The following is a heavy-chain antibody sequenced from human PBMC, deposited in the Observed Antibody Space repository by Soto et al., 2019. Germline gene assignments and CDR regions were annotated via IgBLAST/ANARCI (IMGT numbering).Heavy chain of an antibody. J-gene: IGHJ3*01. CDR2: IGSTGDPI. CDR1: GFTFSDYY. V-gene: IGHV3-11*01. D-gene: IGHD4-17*01. Sequence: GGSLRLSCVASGFTFSDYYMTWMRQAPGKGLEWVSYIGSTGDPIYYADSMKGRFTISRDNAKNSLYLQVNTLRAEDTAVYYCARSALRGTAAFDVWGQGTVVTVSS. CDR3: ARSALRGTAAFDV.